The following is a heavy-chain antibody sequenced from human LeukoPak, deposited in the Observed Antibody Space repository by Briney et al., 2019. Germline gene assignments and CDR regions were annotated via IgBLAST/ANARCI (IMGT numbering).Heavy chain of an antibody. J-gene: IGHJ4*02. CDR2: IKQGGSER. CDR3: VRGSQLGY. CDR1: GFTFSSYS. D-gene: IGHD6-6*01. V-gene: IGHV3-7*01. Sequence: PGGSLRLSCAASGFTFSSYSMNWVRQAPGKGLEWVANIKQGGSERYYVDSVKGRFTISRDNAKNSLYLQMNSLGAEDTAVYYCVRGSQLGYWGQGTLVTVSS.